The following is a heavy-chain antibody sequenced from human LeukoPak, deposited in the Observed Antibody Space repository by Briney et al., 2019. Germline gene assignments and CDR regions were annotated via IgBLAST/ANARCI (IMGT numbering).Heavy chain of an antibody. D-gene: IGHD3-10*01. CDR3: ARYAMVRGAYYYYGMDV. CDR1: GYTFTGYY. J-gene: IGHJ6*02. V-gene: IGHV1-18*04. CDR2: ISAYNGNT. Sequence: ASVKVSCKASGYTFTGYYMHWVRQAPGQGLEWMGWISAYNGNTNYAQKLQGRVTMTTDTSTSTAYMELRSLRSDDTAVYYCARYAMVRGAYYYYGMDVWGQGTTVTVSS.